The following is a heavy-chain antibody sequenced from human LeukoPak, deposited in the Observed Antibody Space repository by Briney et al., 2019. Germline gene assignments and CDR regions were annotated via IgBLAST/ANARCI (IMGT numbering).Heavy chain of an antibody. D-gene: IGHD3-22*01. CDR1: GFTFSSYA. CDR2: ISGSGGST. Sequence: GGSLRLSCAASGFTFSSYAMSCVRQAPGKGREWVSAISGSGGSTYYADSLKGRFTVSRDNSKNTLYMSMNSPDTEEKAGYYCADHRAYYDSNYDVFDYWGQGTMVTVSS. J-gene: IGHJ4*03. CDR3: ADHRAYYDSNYDVFDY. V-gene: IGHV3-23*01.